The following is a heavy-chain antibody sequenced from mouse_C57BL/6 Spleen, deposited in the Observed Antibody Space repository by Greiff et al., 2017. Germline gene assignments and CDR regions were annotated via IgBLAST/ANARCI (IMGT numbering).Heavy chain of an antibody. CDR3: ARANWDGRYWYFAV. J-gene: IGHJ1*03. D-gene: IGHD4-1*01. CDR1: GYTFTSYW. Sequence: QVQLQQPGAELVRPGTSVKLSCKASGYTFTSYWMHWVKQRPGQGLEWIGVIDPSDSYTNYNQKFKGKATMTVDTSTSTAYMQLSSLTSEDSAVYYCARANWDGRYWYFAVWGTGTPVTVSS. V-gene: IGHV1-59*01. CDR2: IDPSDSYT.